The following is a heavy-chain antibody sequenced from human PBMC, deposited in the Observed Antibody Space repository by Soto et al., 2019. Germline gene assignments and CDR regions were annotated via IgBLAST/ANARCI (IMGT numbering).Heavy chain of an antibody. CDR2: ISESGRGT. Sequence: GGSLRLSCAASGFTLSNYAMTWVRQAPGKGLEWVSAISESGRGTYYADSVKGRFTISRDDSKNTLYLQMNSLRAEDTAIYYCARGMTTPASWGQGTLVTVSS. J-gene: IGHJ5*02. V-gene: IGHV3-23*01. D-gene: IGHD1-1*01. CDR1: GFTLSNYA. CDR3: ARGMTTPAS.